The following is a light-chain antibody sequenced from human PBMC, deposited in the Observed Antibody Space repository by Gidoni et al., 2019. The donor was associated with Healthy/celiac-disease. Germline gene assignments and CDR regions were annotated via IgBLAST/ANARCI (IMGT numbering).Light chain of an antibody. Sequence: SYELTQPPSVSVSPGQTARITCSGDALPTQYAYWYQQKPGQAPVLVIYKDSERPSGIPERFSGSSSGTTVMLTISGVQAEDEADYYCQSADSSGTCVVFGGGTKLTVL. CDR2: KDS. CDR3: QSADSSGTCVV. J-gene: IGLJ2*01. V-gene: IGLV3-25*03. CDR1: ALPTQY.